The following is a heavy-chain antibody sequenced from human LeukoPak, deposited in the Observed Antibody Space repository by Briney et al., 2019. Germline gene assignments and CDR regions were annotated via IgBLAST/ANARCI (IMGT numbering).Heavy chain of an antibody. V-gene: IGHV4-34*01. D-gene: IGHD2-2*01. Sequence: SETLSLTCAVYGGSFSGYYWSWLRQPPGKGLEWVGEINHSGSTNYNPSLKSRVTISVDTSKNQFSLKLSSVTAADTAVYYCARGKIEGRRYCSSTSCLQPYYFDYWGQGTLVTVSS. J-gene: IGHJ4*02. CDR1: GGSFSGYY. CDR2: INHSGST. CDR3: ARGKIEGRRYCSSTSCLQPYYFDY.